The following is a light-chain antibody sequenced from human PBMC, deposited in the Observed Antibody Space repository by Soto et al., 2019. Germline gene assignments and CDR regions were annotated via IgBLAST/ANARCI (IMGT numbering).Light chain of an antibody. V-gene: IGLV2-23*01. J-gene: IGLJ2*01. Sequence: QSVLTQPASGSGSPGQSITISCTGSSSDVGSYNLVSWYQHHPGKAPKVIIYEGGKWPSGVSNRFSGSKSGITAFLTISGLQAEDEADYYCCSYAGYSTSAVFGGGTKVTVL. CDR3: CSYAGYSTSAV. CDR2: EGG. CDR1: SSDVGSYNL.